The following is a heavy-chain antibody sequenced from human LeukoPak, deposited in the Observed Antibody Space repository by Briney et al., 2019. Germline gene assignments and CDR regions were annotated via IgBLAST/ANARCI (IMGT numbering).Heavy chain of an antibody. V-gene: IGHV3-74*01. CDR1: GFTFSSYW. CDR3: AREYRYGDYQRDAFDI. Sequence: GGSLRLSCAASGFTFSSYWMYWVRQDPGKGLVWVSRIDSDGSSTGYADSVKGRFTISRDNAKNTLYLQMTSLRAEDTAVYYCAREYRYGDYQRDAFDIWGQGTMVTVSS. D-gene: IGHD4-17*01. CDR2: IDSDGSST. J-gene: IGHJ3*02.